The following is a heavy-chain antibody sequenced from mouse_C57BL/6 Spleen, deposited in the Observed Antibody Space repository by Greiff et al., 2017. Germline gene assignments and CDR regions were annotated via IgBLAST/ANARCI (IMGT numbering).Heavy chain of an antibody. CDR1: GYTFTSYW. CDR2: IDPSDSYT. V-gene: IGHV1-69*01. J-gene: IGHJ4*01. Sequence: QVQLQQSGAELVMPGASVKLSCKASGYTFTSYWMHWVKQRPGQGLEWIGEIDPSDSYTNYNQKFKGKSTLTVDKSSSTAYMQLSSLTSEDSAVYYCAAGTLYAMDYWGQGTSVTVSS. CDR3: AAGTLYAMDY. D-gene: IGHD4-1*01.